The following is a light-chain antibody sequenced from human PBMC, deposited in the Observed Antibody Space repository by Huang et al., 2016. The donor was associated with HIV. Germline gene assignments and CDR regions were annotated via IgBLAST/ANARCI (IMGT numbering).Light chain of an antibody. CDR2: GAS. J-gene: IGKJ4*01. Sequence: EIVVTQSPATLSVSPGERATLSCRASQSVRNNLAWYQQNPGQAPRLLIYGASTRASGSPDRFSGSGSGTEFTLSISSLQSEDFAVYFCHQYNNWPQTFGGGTKVEIK. CDR3: HQYNNWPQT. CDR1: QSVRNN. V-gene: IGKV3-15*01.